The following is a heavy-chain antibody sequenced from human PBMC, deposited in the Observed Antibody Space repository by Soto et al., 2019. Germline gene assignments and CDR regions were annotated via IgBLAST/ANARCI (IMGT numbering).Heavy chain of an antibody. J-gene: IGHJ6*02. CDR2: ISYDGSNK. CDR1: GFTFSSYG. Sequence: GGSLRLSCAASGFTFSSYGMHWVRQAPGKGLEWVAVISYDGSNKYYADSVKGRFTISRDNSKNTLYLQMNSLRAEDTAVYYCANLDTAMVDYYYGMDVWGQGTTVTVSS. CDR3: ANLDTAMVDYYYGMDV. V-gene: IGHV3-30*18. D-gene: IGHD5-18*01.